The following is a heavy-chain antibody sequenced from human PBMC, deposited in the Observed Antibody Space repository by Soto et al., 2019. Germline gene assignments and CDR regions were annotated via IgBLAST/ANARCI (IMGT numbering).Heavy chain of an antibody. D-gene: IGHD6-19*01. CDR3: AREVRYSSGRETYYYYYYMDA. CDR2: INPNSGGT. Sequence: ASVKVSCKASGYTFTGYYMHWVRQAPGQGLEWMGWINPNSGGTNYAQKFQGWVTMTRDTSISTAYMELSRLRSDDTAVYYCAREVRYSSGRETYYYYYYMDAWGKGTTVTVSS. J-gene: IGHJ6*03. CDR1: GYTFTGYY. V-gene: IGHV1-2*04.